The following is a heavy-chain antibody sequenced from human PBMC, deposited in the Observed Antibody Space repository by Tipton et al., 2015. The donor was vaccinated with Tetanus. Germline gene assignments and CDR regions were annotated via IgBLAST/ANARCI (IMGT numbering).Heavy chain of an antibody. CDR2: ISHSENT. CDR3: ARGGRDAYNNPLGAFDV. CDR1: YDSFYGYY. J-gene: IGHJ3*01. V-gene: IGHV4-34*01. D-gene: IGHD5-24*01. Sequence: TLSLTCAVYYDSFYGYYWSWIRQPPGKGLEWIGEISHSENTNYNPSLQSRVTISVDTSKNQFSLRLRSVAAADTAVYYCARGGRDAYNNPLGAFDVWGRGTTVTVSS.